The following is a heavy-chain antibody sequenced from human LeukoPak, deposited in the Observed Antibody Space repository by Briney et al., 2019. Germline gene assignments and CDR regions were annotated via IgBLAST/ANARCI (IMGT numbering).Heavy chain of an antibody. CDR1: GGSISSGSYY. Sequence: SETLSLTCTVSGGSISSGSYYWSWIRQPAGKGLEWIGRIYTSGRTNYNPSLKSRVTMSVDTSKNQFSLKLSSVTAADTAVYYCARVASSITIFGVVRYYFDYWGQGTLVTVSS. V-gene: IGHV4-61*02. J-gene: IGHJ4*02. CDR2: IYTSGRT. CDR3: ARVASSITIFGVVRYYFDY. D-gene: IGHD3-3*01.